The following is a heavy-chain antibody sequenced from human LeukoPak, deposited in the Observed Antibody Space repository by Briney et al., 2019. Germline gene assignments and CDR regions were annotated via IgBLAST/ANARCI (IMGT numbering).Heavy chain of an antibody. J-gene: IGHJ4*02. D-gene: IGHD6-13*01. CDR3: AKISTPIPAAGAMDN. CDR2: ISGGGGGT. CDR1: GFTSRSYA. Sequence: GGSLRLSCAASGFTSRSYAMSWVRQAPGQGLEWVSSISGGGGGTYYANSVKGRFTISRDNSKSTLYLQMNGLRAEDTAVYYCAKISTPIPAAGAMDNWGQGTLSPSPQ. V-gene: IGHV3-23*01.